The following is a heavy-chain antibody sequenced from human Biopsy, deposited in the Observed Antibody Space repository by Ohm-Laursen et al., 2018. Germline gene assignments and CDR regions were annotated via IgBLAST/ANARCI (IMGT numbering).Heavy chain of an antibody. CDR1: GDSISSGGNY. CDR3: ARADMVTTIVDY. V-gene: IGHV4-31*03. Sequence: TLSLTCPVSGDSISSGGNYWSWIRQFPGKGLEWIAYIYHTGSTYYNPSLKGRLSIAIDTSKNQFSVSLRSVTAADTAVYYCARADMVTTIVDYWGQGTLVTVSS. CDR2: IYHTGST. D-gene: IGHD5-12*01. J-gene: IGHJ4*02.